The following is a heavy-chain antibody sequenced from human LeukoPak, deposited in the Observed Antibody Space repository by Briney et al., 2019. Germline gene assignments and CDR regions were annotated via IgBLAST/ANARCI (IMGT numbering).Heavy chain of an antibody. V-gene: IGHV3-7*01. CDR3: SRSLDY. J-gene: IGHJ4*02. CDR2: INQDGTNQ. Sequence: GGSLRLSCVASGFPFSGYWMDWVRQAPGKGMEWVANINQDGTNQYYAASVKGRFSISRDNAKNSLSLQMNSLRAEDTAVYYCSRSLDYLGQGALVTVSS. CDR1: GFPFSGYW.